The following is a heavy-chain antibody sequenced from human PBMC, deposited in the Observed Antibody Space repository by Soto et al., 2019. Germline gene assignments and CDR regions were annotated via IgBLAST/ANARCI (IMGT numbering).Heavy chain of an antibody. J-gene: IGHJ4*02. Sequence: QVQLQQWGAGLVKPSETLSLSCAVYGQSFSGHSWAWIRQPPGKGLEWIGEINESGSTYYNPSLKSRVTISTDTSKNQFSRKRSSVSAAETAAYFCARGSGIVALPGELEDVNYDYWGQGTLVNVSS. V-gene: IGHV4-34*01. CDR2: INESGST. CDR3: ARGSGIVALPGELEDVNYDY. CDR1: GQSFSGHS. D-gene: IGHD1-1*01.